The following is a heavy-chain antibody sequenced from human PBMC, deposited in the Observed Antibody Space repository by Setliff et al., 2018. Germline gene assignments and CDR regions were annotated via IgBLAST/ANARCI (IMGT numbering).Heavy chain of an antibody. D-gene: IGHD2-2*01. CDR1: GYRFTSYW. V-gene: IGHV5-51*01. Sequence: PGESLKISCKGSGYRFTSYWIGWVRQMRGKGLEWMGIIYPGDSVTRYSPSFQGQVTVSADKSISTAYLQWSSLKASDTAMYYCARRVGVVVSNWFDPWGQGTLVTVSS. J-gene: IGHJ5*02. CDR2: IYPGDSVT. CDR3: ARRVGVVVSNWFDP.